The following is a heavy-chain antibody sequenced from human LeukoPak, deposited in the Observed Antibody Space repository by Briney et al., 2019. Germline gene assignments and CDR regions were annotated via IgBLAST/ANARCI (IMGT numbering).Heavy chain of an antibody. D-gene: IGHD6-13*01. J-gene: IGHJ6*03. V-gene: IGHV1-2*02. CDR2: VNPNSGGT. Sequence: ASVKVSCKASGYTFTGYYMHWVRQAPGQGLEWMGWVNPNSGGTNYAQKFQGRVTMTRDTSISTAYMELSRLRSDDTAVYYCARDRGLDIAAAGKFRHYYYYMDVWGKGTTVTVSS. CDR3: ARDRGLDIAAAGKFRHYYYYMDV. CDR1: GYTFTGYY.